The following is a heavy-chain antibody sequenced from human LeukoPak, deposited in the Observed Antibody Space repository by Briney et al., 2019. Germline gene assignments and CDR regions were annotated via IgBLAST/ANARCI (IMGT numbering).Heavy chain of an antibody. J-gene: IGHJ4*02. V-gene: IGHV3-23*01. CDR1: GFTFSSYA. CDR2: ISGSDGNT. Sequence: PGGSLRLSCAASGFTFSSYAMTWVRQAPGKGLEWVSGISGSDGNTYYADSVKGRFTISRDSSKSTLYLQMSSLRAEDTAVYYCAKVFGEQQLVGDYWGQGTLVTVSS. D-gene: IGHD6-13*01. CDR3: AKVFGEQQLVGDY.